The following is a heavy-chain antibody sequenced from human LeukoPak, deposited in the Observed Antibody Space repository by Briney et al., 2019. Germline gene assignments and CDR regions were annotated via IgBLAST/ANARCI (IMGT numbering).Heavy chain of an antibody. V-gene: IGHV3-23*01. J-gene: IGHJ4*02. Sequence: PGGSLRLSCAASRFTFNSYAMSWVRQAPGKGLEWVSVIGGSNCITFYVGSVKGRFTISRDNSKDTLYLQMNSLRAEDTAVYYCARNENSGWGYFDYWGQGTLVTVSS. CDR1: RFTFNSYA. CDR3: ARNENSGWGYFDY. CDR2: IGGSNCIT. D-gene: IGHD5-12*01.